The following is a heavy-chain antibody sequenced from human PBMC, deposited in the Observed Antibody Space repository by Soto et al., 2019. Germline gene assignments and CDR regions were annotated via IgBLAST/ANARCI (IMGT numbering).Heavy chain of an antibody. CDR3: AADLAPTDPYNWFEP. CDR2: IYPGDSDT. V-gene: IGHV5-51*01. D-gene: IGHD1-1*01. Sequence: GESLKISCKGSGYSFTSYWIGWVRQMPGKGLKWMGIIYPGDSDTRYSPSFQGQVTISADKSISTAYLQWSSLRSEDTAVYYCAADLAPTDPYNWFEPWGQGTLVTVSS. J-gene: IGHJ5*02. CDR1: GYSFTSYW.